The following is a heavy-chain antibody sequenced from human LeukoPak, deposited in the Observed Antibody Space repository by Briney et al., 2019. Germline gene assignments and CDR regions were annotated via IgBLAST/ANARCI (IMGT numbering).Heavy chain of an antibody. CDR2: ISSSGDTI. Sequence: PGGSLRLSCAASGFTFSTYEMRWVRQAPGKGLEGVSYISSSGDTIYYADSVKGRFTISRDNAKNSLYLQMNSLRADDTAAYYCATGDDFWSSYHFDYWGQGTLVTVSS. J-gene: IGHJ4*02. D-gene: IGHD3-3*01. CDR1: GFTFSTYE. CDR3: ATGDDFWSSYHFDY. V-gene: IGHV3-48*03.